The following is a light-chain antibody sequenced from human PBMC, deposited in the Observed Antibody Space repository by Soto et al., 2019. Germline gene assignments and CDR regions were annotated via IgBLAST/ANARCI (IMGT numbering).Light chain of an antibody. J-gene: IGLJ3*02. V-gene: IGLV2-8*01. Sequence: QSALTQPPSASGSPGQSVTISCTGTSSDVGGYNYVSWYQQHPGKAPTLMIYEVSKRPSGVPDRFSGSKSGNTASLTVSGLQAEDEADYYCSSYAGSNNHWVFGGGTKVTVL. CDR3: SSYAGSNNHWV. CDR1: SSDVGGYNY. CDR2: EVS.